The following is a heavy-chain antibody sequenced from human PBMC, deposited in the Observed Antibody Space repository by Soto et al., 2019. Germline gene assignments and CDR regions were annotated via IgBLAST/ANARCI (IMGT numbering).Heavy chain of an antibody. CDR3: ARDAGYSSSWFRLDAFDI. Sequence: ASVKVSCKASGYTFTSYAMHWVRQAPGQRLEWMGWINAGNGNTKYSQKFQGRVTITRDTSASTAYMELSSLRSEDTAVYYCARDAGYSSSWFRLDAFDIWGQGTMVTVSS. J-gene: IGHJ3*02. V-gene: IGHV1-3*01. CDR2: INAGNGNT. CDR1: GYTFTSYA. D-gene: IGHD6-13*01.